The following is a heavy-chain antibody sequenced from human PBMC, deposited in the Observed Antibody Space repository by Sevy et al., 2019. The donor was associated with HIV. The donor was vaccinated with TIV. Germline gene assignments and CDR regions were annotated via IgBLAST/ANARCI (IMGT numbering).Heavy chain of an antibody. V-gene: IGHV4-61*01. CDR1: GGSVSSGSYY. CDR3: ARDGAAYSSSSGGMDV. Sequence: SETLSLTCTVSGGSVSSGSYYWSWIRQPPGKGLEWIGYIYYSGSTNYNPSRKSRVTISVDTSKNQFSLKLSSVTAADTAVYYCARDGAAYSSSSGGMDVWGQGTTVIVSS. D-gene: IGHD6-6*01. CDR2: IYYSGST. J-gene: IGHJ6*02.